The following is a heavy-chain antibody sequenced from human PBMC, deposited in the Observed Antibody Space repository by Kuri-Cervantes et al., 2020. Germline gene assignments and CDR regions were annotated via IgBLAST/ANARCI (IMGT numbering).Heavy chain of an antibody. CDR2: ISYDGSNK. J-gene: IGHJ4*02. D-gene: IGHD6-13*01. CDR3: ARDLLRAAAGTLDY. V-gene: IGHV3-30-3*01. Sequence: GGSLRLSCAASGFTFSSYAMHWVRQAPGKGLEWVAVISYDGSNKYYADSVKGRFTISRDNSKNTLYLQMNSLRAEDTAVYYCARDLLRAAAGTLDYWGQGTLVTVSS. CDR1: GFTFSSYA.